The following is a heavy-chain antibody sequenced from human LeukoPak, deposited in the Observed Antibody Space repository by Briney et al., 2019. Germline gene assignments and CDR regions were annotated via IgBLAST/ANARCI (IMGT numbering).Heavy chain of an antibody. CDR3: ARDNGDYWFDY. CDR1: GYTFTSYY. D-gene: IGHD4-17*01. CDR2: INPNSGGT. Sequence: ASVKVSCKASGYTFTSYYMHWVRQAPGQGLEWMGWINPNSGGTNYAQKFQGRVTMTRDTSISTAYMELTRLRSDDTAVYYCARDNGDYWFDYWGQGTLVTVSS. J-gene: IGHJ4*02. V-gene: IGHV1-2*02.